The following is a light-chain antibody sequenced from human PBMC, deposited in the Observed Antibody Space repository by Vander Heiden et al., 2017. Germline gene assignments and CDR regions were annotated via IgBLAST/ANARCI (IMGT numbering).Light chain of an antibody. CDR1: SSDIGGYNY. V-gene: IGLV2-14*03. CDR2: DVS. J-gene: IGLJ3*02. CDR3: SSYTTISTWV. Sequence: QSALTQPASVSGSPGQSITISCSGTSSDIGGYNYVSWYQQHPGKAPKLMIYDVSNRPSGVSNRFSGYKSGNTASLTISGLQAEDEADYYCSSYTTISTWVFGGGTKLTVL.